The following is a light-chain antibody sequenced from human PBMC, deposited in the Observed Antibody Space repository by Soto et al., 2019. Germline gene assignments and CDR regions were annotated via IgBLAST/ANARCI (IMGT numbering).Light chain of an antibody. V-gene: IGKV1-5*03. CDR2: KAS. CDR3: QQYNSYPIT. Sequence: DIQMTQSPSTLSAFVGDRVTITCRASQSISSWLAWYQQKPGKAPKSLIYKASSLESGVPSRFSGGGSGTEFTLTISSLQPDDFATYYFQQYNSYPITFGQGTRLEIK. CDR1: QSISSW. J-gene: IGKJ5*01.